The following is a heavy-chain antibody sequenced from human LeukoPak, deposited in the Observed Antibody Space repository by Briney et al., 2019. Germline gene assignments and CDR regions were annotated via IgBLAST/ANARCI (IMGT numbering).Heavy chain of an antibody. CDR2: INHSGST. CDR1: GGSFSGYY. Sequence: SETLSLTCAVYGGSFSGYYWSWIRQPPGKGLEWIGEINHSGSTNYNPSLKSRVTISVDTSKNQFSLKLSSVTAADTAVYYCARLTPVDTAMWVHWFDPWGQGTLVTVSS. CDR3: ARLTPVDTAMWVHWFDP. J-gene: IGHJ5*02. D-gene: IGHD5-18*01. V-gene: IGHV4-34*01.